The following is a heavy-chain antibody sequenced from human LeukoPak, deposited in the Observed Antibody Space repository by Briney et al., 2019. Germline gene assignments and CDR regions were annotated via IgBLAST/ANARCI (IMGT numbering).Heavy chain of an antibody. D-gene: IGHD6-6*01. V-gene: IGHV4-59*01. Sequence: SETLSLTCTVSGGSISSYYWSWIRQPPGKGLEWIGYIYYSGGTNYNPSLKSRVTISVDTSKNQFSLKLSSVTAADTAVYYCAREYSSSSRWFDPWGQGTLVTVSS. CDR3: AREYSSSSRWFDP. CDR2: IYYSGGT. CDR1: GGSISSYY. J-gene: IGHJ5*02.